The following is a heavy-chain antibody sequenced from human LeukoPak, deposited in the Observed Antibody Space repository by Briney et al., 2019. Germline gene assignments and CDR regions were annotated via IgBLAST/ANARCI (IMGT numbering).Heavy chain of an antibody. CDR1: GFTFSSYA. Sequence: MTGGSLRLSCAASGFTFSSYAMSWVRQAPGKGLEWVSSISSSSSYIYYADSVKGRFTISRDNAKNSLYLQMNSLRAEDTAVYYCARLVGATPRSHFDYWGQGTLVTVSS. CDR3: ARLVGATPRSHFDY. J-gene: IGHJ4*02. V-gene: IGHV3-21*01. CDR2: ISSSSSYI. D-gene: IGHD3-16*01.